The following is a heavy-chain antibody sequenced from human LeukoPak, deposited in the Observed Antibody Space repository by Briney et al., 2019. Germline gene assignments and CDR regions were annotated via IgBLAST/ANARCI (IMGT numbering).Heavy chain of an antibody. D-gene: IGHD3-10*01. CDR3: ARAIRGSKIASRYYFYYMDI. CDR2: IIPIFDTT. J-gene: IGHJ6*03. V-gene: IGHV1-69*06. Sequence: GASVKVSCKASGYTFIGHYMHWVRQAPGQGLEWMGGIIPIFDTTNYAQNFQGRVTITADKSTNTAYMELSSLRSEDTAVYYCARAIRGSKIASRYYFYYMDIWGKGTTVTASS. CDR1: GYTFIGHY.